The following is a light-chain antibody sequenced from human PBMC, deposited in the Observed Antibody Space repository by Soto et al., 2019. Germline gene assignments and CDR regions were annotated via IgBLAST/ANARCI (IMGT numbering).Light chain of an antibody. J-gene: IGKJ4*01. CDR2: GAS. V-gene: IGKV3-20*01. CDR1: QSVSNNY. CDR3: QQYGSSPPLT. Sequence: EIVLMQSPGTLSLSPGERATLSCRASQSVSNNYVAWSQQKPGQAPRLLIAGASSRATGIPDRFSGSGSGTDFTLTISRLEPEDFAVYYCQQYGSSPPLTFGGGTKVEIK.